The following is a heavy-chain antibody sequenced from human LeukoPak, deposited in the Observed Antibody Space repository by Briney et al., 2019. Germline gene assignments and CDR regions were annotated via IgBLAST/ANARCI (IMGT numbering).Heavy chain of an antibody. CDR2: IKSKTDGGTT. CDR1: GFTFSNAW. D-gene: IGHD3-16*01. Sequence: GGSLRLSCAASGFTFSNAWMSWVRQAPGKGLEWVGRIKSKTDGGTTDYAAPVKGRFTISRDDSKNTLYLQMNSLKTEDTAVYYCTTDPVASIHIMITFGGYWGQGTLVTVSS. V-gene: IGHV3-15*01. J-gene: IGHJ4*02. CDR3: TTDPVASIHIMITFGGY.